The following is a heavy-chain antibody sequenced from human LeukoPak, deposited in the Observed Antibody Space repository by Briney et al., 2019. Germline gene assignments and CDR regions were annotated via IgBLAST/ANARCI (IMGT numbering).Heavy chain of an antibody. CDR1: GGTFSSYA. J-gene: IGHJ4*02. Sequence: SVKVFCKASGGTFSSYAISWVRQAPGQGLEWMGRIIPILGIANYAQKFQGRVTITADKSTSTAYMELSSLRSEDTAVYYCARDLSDDILTGYYYFDYWGQGTLVTVSS. CDR3: ARDLSDDILTGYYYFDY. CDR2: IIPILGIA. D-gene: IGHD3-9*01. V-gene: IGHV1-69*04.